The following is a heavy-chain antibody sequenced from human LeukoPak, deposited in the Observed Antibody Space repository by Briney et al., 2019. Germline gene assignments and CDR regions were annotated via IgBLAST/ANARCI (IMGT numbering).Heavy chain of an antibody. CDR1: GGSFSGYY. D-gene: IGHD3-9*01. CDR2: INHSGST. Sequence: SETLSLTCAVYGGSFSGYYWSWIRQPPGKGLEWIGEINHSGSTNYNPSLKSRVTISVDTSKNQFSLKLSSVTAADTAVYYCARRLPSIDWINYFDYWGQGTLVTVSS. CDR3: ARRLPSIDWINYFDY. V-gene: IGHV4-34*01. J-gene: IGHJ4*02.